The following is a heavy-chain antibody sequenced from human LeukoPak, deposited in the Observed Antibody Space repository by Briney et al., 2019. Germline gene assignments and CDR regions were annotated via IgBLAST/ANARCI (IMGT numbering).Heavy chain of an antibody. V-gene: IGHV3-66*01. J-gene: IGHJ4*02. Sequence: GGSLRLSCVASGFTVSSNYMSWVRQAPGKGLEWVSMFYSGGSTFYADSVKGRFTISRDNAKNSLYLQMNSLRAEDTAVYYCARDLRSSGYYAFDYWGQGTLVTVSS. CDR2: FYSGGST. CDR3: ARDLRSSGYYAFDY. CDR1: GFTVSSNY. D-gene: IGHD3-22*01.